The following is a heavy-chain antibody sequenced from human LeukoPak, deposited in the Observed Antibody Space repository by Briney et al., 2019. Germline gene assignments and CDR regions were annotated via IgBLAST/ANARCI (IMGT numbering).Heavy chain of an antibody. Sequence: PGGSLRLSCAASGFTFGSYGMHWVRQAPGKGLEWVANIKQDGSEKYYVDSVKGRFTISRDNAKKSLYLQMNSLRAEDTAVYYCARGLSGVTGYTYGRGIDYWGQGTLVTVSS. CDR2: IKQDGSEK. J-gene: IGHJ4*02. CDR1: GFTFGSYG. CDR3: ARGLSGVTGYTYGRGIDY. V-gene: IGHV3-7*01. D-gene: IGHD5-18*01.